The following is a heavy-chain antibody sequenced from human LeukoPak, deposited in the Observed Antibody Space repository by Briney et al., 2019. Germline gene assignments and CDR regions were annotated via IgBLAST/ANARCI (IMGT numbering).Heavy chain of an antibody. CDR3: AKDEGVVLSTSFDFGH. Sequence: GGSLRLSCVVSGFTFSTYAMSRVRQAPGKGLEWVAFISGSGRNTYYADSVKGRFTISRDSFRNTLSLQMNSLRPDDTAIYYCAKDEGVVLSTSFDFGHWGQGTLVAVSS. D-gene: IGHD3-10*01. CDR1: GFTFSTYA. CDR2: ISGSGRNT. J-gene: IGHJ4*02. V-gene: IGHV3-23*01.